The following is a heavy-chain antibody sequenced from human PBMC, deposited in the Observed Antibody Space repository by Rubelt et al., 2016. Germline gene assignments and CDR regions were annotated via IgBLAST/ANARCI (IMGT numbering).Heavy chain of an antibody. CDR3: AKDRHIYGSSPFDY. Sequence: GGSLRLSCAASGFTFSSYAMTWVRQAPGKGLEWVSAISGSGGSTYYADSVKGRFTISSDSSKNTLYLQMNSLRAEDTAVYYCAKDRHIYGSSPFDYWGQGTLVTVSS. D-gene: IGHD5-18*01. V-gene: IGHV3-23*01. CDR1: GFTFSSYA. CDR2: ISGSGGST. J-gene: IGHJ4*02.